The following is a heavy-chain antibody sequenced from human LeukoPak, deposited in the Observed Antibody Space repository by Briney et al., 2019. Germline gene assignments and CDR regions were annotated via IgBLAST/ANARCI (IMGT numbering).Heavy chain of an antibody. Sequence: SETLSLTCAVYGGSFSGYYWSWIRQPPGKGLEWIGEINHSGSTNYNPSLKSRVTISVDTSKNQFSLKLSSVTAADTAVYYCARIGAAHPFVYYFDYWGQGTLVTVSS. CDR3: ARIGAAHPFVYYFDY. J-gene: IGHJ4*02. CDR1: GGSFSGYY. V-gene: IGHV4-34*01. CDR2: INHSGST. D-gene: IGHD6-6*01.